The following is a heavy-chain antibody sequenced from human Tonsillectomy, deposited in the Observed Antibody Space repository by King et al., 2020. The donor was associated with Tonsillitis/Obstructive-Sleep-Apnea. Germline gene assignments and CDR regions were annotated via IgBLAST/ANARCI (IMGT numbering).Heavy chain of an antibody. V-gene: IGHV3-23*04. D-gene: IGHD2-2*01. CDR3: AKISSWEFLRYLDY. CDR1: GVTFCTYA. J-gene: IGHJ4*02. Sequence: QMVQSGGLLLQRGGSLRRSCAASGVTFCTYAMSCGLQAPGKGREWVASLSGSGVTMYSADSVKGRFTSSRDNSQTTLYLQMNTLRAEDTAIYYCAKISSWEFLRYLDYWGQGTLVTVYS. CDR2: LSGSGVTM.